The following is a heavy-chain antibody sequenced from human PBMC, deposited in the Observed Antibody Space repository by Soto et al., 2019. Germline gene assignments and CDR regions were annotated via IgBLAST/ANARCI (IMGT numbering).Heavy chain of an antibody. CDR3: ARRVTYSSGWDY. J-gene: IGHJ4*01. CDR1: VYIFSSYW. D-gene: IGHD6-19*01. CDR2: THVGDANT. V-gene: IGHV5-51*01. Sequence: PGESRKISCKASVYIFSSYWIGWVRQMPGKGLEWMGITHVGDANTRYSPSFEGQVTISTDKSITTAYLQWSSLKASDTAMYYCARRVTYSSGWDYCGHGTLVTV.